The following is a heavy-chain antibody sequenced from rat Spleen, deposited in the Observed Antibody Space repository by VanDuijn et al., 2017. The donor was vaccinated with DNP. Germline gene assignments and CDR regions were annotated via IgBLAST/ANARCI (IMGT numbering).Heavy chain of an antibody. J-gene: IGHJ4*01. D-gene: IGHD1-11*01. CDR2: ITTSGGST. V-gene: IGHV5-25*01. Sequence: EVQLVESGGGLVQPGRSLKLSCAASGFTVGGYDMAWVRQAPTRGLEWVASITTSGGSTYYRDSGKGRFTISRDTAKGTLYLQMDSLRSEDTATYYCAREGISANYAMDAWGQGTSVTVSS. CDR1: GFTVGGYD. CDR3: AREGISANYAMDA.